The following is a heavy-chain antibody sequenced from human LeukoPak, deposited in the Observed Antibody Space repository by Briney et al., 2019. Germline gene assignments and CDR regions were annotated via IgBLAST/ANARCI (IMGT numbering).Heavy chain of an antibody. Sequence: SETLSLTCAVSGGSISSGGYSWSWIRQPPGKGLEWIGYIYHSGSTYYNPSLKSRVTISEDRSKSQFSLKLSSVTAADTAVYYCARVPYYYDSSGYYRYYYGMDVWGQGTTVTVSS. CDR1: GGSISSGGYS. CDR2: IYHSGST. V-gene: IGHV4-30-2*01. J-gene: IGHJ6*02. CDR3: ARVPYYYDSSGYYRYYYGMDV. D-gene: IGHD3-22*01.